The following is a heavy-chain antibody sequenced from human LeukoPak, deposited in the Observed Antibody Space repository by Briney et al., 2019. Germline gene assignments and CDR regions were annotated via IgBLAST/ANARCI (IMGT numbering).Heavy chain of an antibody. CDR1: GGSISSGDYY. D-gene: IGHD3-22*01. CDR2: INDSGRT. Sequence: SETLSLTCTVSGGSISSGDYYWTWIRQPPGKGLEWIGEINDSGRTSCNPSLKSRVTISVDTSKNQFSLKLRSVAAADTAVYYCASYYHDSSGYYQYYFDSWGQGTLVTVSS. V-gene: IGHV4-39*07. J-gene: IGHJ4*02. CDR3: ASYYHDSSGYYQYYFDS.